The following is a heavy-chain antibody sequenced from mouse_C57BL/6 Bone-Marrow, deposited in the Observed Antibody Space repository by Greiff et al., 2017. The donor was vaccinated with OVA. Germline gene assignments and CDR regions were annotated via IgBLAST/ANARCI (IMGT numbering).Heavy chain of an antibody. CDR1: GFTFSDYY. Sequence: EVMLVESGGGLVQPGGSLKLSCAASGFTFSDYYMYWVRQTPEKRLEWVAYISNGGGSTYYPDTVKGRFTISRDNAKNTLYLQLSRLKSEDTAMYYGATLYYYGSSYVLAWFADWGQGTLVTVSA. V-gene: IGHV5-12*01. CDR3: ATLYYYGSSYVLAWFAD. CDR2: ISNGGGST. D-gene: IGHD1-1*01. J-gene: IGHJ3*01.